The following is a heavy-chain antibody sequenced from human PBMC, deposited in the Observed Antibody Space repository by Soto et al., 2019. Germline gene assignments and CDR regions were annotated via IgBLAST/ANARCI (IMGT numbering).Heavy chain of an antibody. Sequence: EVQLVESGGGLVQPGGSLRLSCAASGFTFSSYWMSWVRQAPGKGLEWVANIKQDGSEKYYVDSVKGRFTISRDNAKNSLYLQMNSLRAEDTAVYYCARRDYYGSGSYSNYYYYYYMDVWGKGTTVTVSS. J-gene: IGHJ6*03. D-gene: IGHD3-10*01. CDR2: IKQDGSEK. CDR1: GFTFSSYW. CDR3: ARRDYYGSGSYSNYYYYYYMDV. V-gene: IGHV3-7*01.